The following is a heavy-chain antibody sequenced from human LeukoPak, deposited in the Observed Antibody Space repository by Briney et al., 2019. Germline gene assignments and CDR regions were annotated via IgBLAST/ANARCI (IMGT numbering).Heavy chain of an antibody. CDR3: ARYSSGWIDAFDI. J-gene: IGHJ3*02. V-gene: IGHV4-59*08. CDR2: IYYSGNT. CDR1: GASISSYY. D-gene: IGHD6-19*01. Sequence: PSETLSLTCTVSGASISSYYWSWIRQPPGKGLEWIGYIYYSGNTNYNPSLKSRVTISVDTSKNQFSLKLSSVTAADTAVYCCARYSSGWIDAFDIWGQGTMVTVSS.